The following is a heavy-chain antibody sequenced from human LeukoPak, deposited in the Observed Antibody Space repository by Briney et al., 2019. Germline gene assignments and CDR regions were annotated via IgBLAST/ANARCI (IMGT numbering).Heavy chain of an antibody. CDR2: IYYSGST. CDR3: ARTYDFWSGYYPYYYYYYMDV. D-gene: IGHD3-3*01. J-gene: IGHJ6*03. Sequence: SETLSLTCTVSAGSISSYYWSWIRQPPGKGLEWIGYIYYSGSTNYNPSLKSRVTISVDTSKNQFSLKLSSVTAADTAVYYCARTYDFWSGYYPYYYYYYMDVWGKGTTVTVSS. V-gene: IGHV4-59*01. CDR1: AGSISSYY.